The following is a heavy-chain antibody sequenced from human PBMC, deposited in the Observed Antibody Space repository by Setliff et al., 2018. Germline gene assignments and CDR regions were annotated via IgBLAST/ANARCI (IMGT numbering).Heavy chain of an antibody. D-gene: IGHD1-26*01. V-gene: IGHV4-59*01. CDR2: VYYSGAA. CDR3: ARDRGGAWELTDY. CDR1: GDSISDAS. J-gene: IGHJ4*02. Sequence: SETLSLTCTVSGDSISDASICAWIRQPPGKGLEFIGYVYYSGAASYDPSFKSRVTMSVDTSKTQFSLKLNSLTAADTAVYYFARDRGGAWELTDYWGQGTQVTVSS.